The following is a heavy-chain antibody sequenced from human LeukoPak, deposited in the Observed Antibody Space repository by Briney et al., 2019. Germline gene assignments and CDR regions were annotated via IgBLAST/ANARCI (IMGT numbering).Heavy chain of an antibody. J-gene: IGHJ6*03. Sequence: KPSETLSLTCAVYGGSFSGYYWSWIRQPPGKGLEWIGEINHSGSTNYNPSLKSRVTISVDTSKNQFSLKLSSVTAADTAVYYCARLKREGRHRRYYYYMDVWGKGTTVTISS. CDR3: ARLKREGRHRRYYYYMDV. CDR1: GGSFSGYY. V-gene: IGHV4-34*01. CDR2: INHSGST. D-gene: IGHD3-10*01.